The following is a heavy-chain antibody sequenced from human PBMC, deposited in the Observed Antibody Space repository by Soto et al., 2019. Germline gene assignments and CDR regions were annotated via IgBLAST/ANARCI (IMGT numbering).Heavy chain of an antibody. D-gene: IGHD6-6*01. V-gene: IGHV3-21*01. J-gene: IGHJ4*02. Sequence: EVQLVESGGGLVKPGGSLRLSCAASGFTFSSYSMNWVRQAPGKGLEWVSSISSSSSYIYYADSVKGRFTISRDNAKNSLYPQMNSLRAEDTAVYYCARGGVGSSSGQRSYYFDYWGQGTLVTVSS. CDR1: GFTFSSYS. CDR3: ARGGVGSSSGQRSYYFDY. CDR2: ISSSSSYI.